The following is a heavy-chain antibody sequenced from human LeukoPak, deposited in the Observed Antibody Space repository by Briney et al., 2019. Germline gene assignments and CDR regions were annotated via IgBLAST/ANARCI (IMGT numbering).Heavy chain of an antibody. CDR3: ARDHSLDYYDSSGYYPGYFDY. Sequence: GASVKVSCKASGYTFTGYYMHWVRQAPGQGLEWMGWINPNSGGTNYAQKFQGRVTMTRDTSISTAYMELSRLRSDDTAVYYSARDHSLDYYDSSGYYPGYFDYWGQGTLVTVSS. CDR1: GYTFTGYY. J-gene: IGHJ4*02. V-gene: IGHV1-2*02. CDR2: INPNSGGT. D-gene: IGHD3-22*01.